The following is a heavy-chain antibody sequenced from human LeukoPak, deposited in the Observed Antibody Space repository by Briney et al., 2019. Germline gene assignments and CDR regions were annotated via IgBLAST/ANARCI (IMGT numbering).Heavy chain of an antibody. CDR3: AREKSGSNAAFDY. CDR1: GFTFSTYW. V-gene: IGHV3-7*01. D-gene: IGHD1-26*01. Sequence: QPGGSLRLSCAVSGFTFSTYWMSWVRQAPGKGLGWVANIKQDGSQKYYVHSVKGRFTISRDNAKNSLYLQMNSLRAEDTAVYYCAREKSGSNAAFDYWGQGTLVTVSS. J-gene: IGHJ4*02. CDR2: IKQDGSQK.